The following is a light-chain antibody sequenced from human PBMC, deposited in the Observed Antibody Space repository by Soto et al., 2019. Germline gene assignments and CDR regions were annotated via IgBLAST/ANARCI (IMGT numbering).Light chain of an antibody. CDR3: QQYNNWPPVT. Sequence: EIVLTQSPATLSLSPGERATLSCRASQSVSSNLVWYQQKPGQAPRLLIYGASTRATGIPARFSGSGSGTEFTLTISSLQSEDFAVYYCQQYNNWPPVTFGQGTKVDIK. V-gene: IGKV3-15*01. CDR1: QSVSSN. CDR2: GAS. J-gene: IGKJ1*01.